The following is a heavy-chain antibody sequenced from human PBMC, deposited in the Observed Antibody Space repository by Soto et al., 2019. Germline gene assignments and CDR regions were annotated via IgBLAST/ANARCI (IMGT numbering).Heavy chain of an antibody. V-gene: IGHV3-23*01. CDR3: AKDQDGYNPQFDY. Sequence: GGSLRLSCAASGVAFSSYAMSWVRQAPGKGLEWVSPISGSGGSTYYADSVKGRFTISRDNSKNTRYLQMNSLRAEDTPVYYCAKDQDGYNPQFDYWGQGTLVTVSS. CDR1: GVAFSSYA. CDR2: ISGSGGST. J-gene: IGHJ4*02. D-gene: IGHD5-12*01.